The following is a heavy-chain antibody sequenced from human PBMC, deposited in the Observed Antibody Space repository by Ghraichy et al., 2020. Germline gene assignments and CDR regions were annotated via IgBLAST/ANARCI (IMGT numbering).Heavy chain of an antibody. D-gene: IGHD3-22*01. CDR1: GGSFSGYY. V-gene: IGHV4-34*01. CDR3: AREHYYDSSGYSYWYFDL. J-gene: IGHJ2*01. CDR2: INHSGST. Sequence: SQTLSLTCAVYGGSFSGYYWSWIRQPPGKGLEWIGEINHSGSTNYNPSLKSRVTISVDTSKNQFSLKLSSVTAADTAVYYCAREHYYDSSGYSYWYFDLWGRGTLVTVSS.